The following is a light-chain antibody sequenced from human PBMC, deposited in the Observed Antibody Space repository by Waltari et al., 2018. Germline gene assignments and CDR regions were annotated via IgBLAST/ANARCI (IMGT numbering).Light chain of an antibody. J-gene: IGKJ1*01. CDR2: YAS. CDR1: RTVSSS. Sequence: EIVLTQSPDFLSVAPQQTVTTTCRASRTVSSSLHWYQQKPGQPPKLLIDYASQSVSGVPSRFSGSGSGTDYTLTINDLEAEDAATYFCHQSANLPHTFGQGTKVEIK. V-gene: IGKV6-21*01. CDR3: HQSANLPHT.